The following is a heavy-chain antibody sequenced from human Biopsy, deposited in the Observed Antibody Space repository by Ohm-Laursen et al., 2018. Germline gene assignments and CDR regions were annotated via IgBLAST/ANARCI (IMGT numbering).Heavy chain of an antibody. CDR1: GYNFNAYY. CDR2: INPNNGGT. V-gene: IGHV1-2*02. CDR3: ARLAYSEYRRDPLDV. J-gene: IGHJ3*01. D-gene: IGHD5-18*01. Sequence: ASVKVSCKASGYNFNAYYMQWVRQAPGQGLEWMGWINPNNGGTNYAHKCQGRVTMTRDTSINTAYMHLSGLTSDDTAVYYCARLAYSEYRRDPLDVWGQGTMVTVSS.